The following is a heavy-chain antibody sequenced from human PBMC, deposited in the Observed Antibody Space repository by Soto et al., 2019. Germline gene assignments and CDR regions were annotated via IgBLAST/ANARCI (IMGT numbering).Heavy chain of an antibody. CDR1: GYTFTSYD. Sequence: GASVKVSCTASGYTFTSYDINWVRQATGQGLEWMGWMNPNSGTTDYPAPVKGRFTISRDDSKNTLYLQMNSLKTEDTAVYYCATEGEVTPKYLDFWGQGTLVTVSS. CDR2: MNPNSGTT. J-gene: IGHJ4*02. V-gene: IGHV1-8*01. CDR3: ATEGEVTPKYLDF. D-gene: IGHD4-4*01.